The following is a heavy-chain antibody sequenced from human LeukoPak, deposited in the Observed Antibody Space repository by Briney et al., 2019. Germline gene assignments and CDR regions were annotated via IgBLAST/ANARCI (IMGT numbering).Heavy chain of an antibody. CDR1: GYTFTGYY. D-gene: IGHD1-26*01. Sequence: SVKVSCKTSGYTFTGYYMHWVRQAPGQGLEWMGRIIPILGIANYAQKFQGRVTITADKSTSTAYMELSSLRSEDTAVYYCARDILREGDVWDKNNWFDPWGQGTLVTVSS. J-gene: IGHJ5*02. CDR3: ARDILREGDVWDKNNWFDP. CDR2: IIPILGIA. V-gene: IGHV1-69*04.